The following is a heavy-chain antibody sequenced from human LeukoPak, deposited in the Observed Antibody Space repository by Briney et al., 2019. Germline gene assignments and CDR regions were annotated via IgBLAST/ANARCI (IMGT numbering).Heavy chain of an antibody. D-gene: IGHD6-13*01. CDR1: GGSIISYY. CDR2: IYTSGST. Sequence: PSETLSLTCTFSGGSIISYYWSALRQPAGKGLEWIGRIYTSGSTNYNPSLKSRVTMSVDTSKNQFSLKLSSVTAADTAVYYCARDRQQLVPWYYYYMDVWGKGTTVTVSS. V-gene: IGHV4-4*07. J-gene: IGHJ6*03. CDR3: ARDRQQLVPWYYYYMDV.